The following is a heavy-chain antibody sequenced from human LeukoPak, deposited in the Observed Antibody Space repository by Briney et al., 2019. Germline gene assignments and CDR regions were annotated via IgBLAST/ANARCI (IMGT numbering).Heavy chain of an antibody. CDR3: ARAHTYDYDSSGLH. J-gene: IGHJ4*02. Sequence: GGSLRLSCAASGFTFNIYAMHWVRQAPGKGLEWVANINQDGSEKNYVDSVKGRFTISRDNAKKSQYLQMNSLRADDTAVYYCARAHTYDYDSSGLHWGQGTLVTVSS. V-gene: IGHV3-7*01. CDR2: INQDGSEK. CDR1: GFTFNIYA. D-gene: IGHD3-22*01.